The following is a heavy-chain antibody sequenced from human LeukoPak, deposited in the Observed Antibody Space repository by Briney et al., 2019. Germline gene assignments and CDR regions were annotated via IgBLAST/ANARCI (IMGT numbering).Heavy chain of an antibody. V-gene: IGHV1-8*03. CDR3: ARVHCSGGSCYDY. J-gene: IGHJ4*02. D-gene: IGHD2-15*01. CDR2: MNPNSGNT. Sequence: ASVKVSCKASGYTFTSYDINWVRQATGQGLEWMGWMNPNSGNTGYAQRFQGRVTITRNTSISTAYMELSSLRSEDTAVYYCARVHCSGGSCYDYWGQGTLVTVSS. CDR1: GYTFTSYD.